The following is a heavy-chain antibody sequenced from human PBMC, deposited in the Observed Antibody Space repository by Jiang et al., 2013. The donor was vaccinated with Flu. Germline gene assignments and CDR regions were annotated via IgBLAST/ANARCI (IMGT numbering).Heavy chain of an antibody. CDR1: GYTFTSHY. J-gene: IGHJ4*02. CDR3: ARDSPRGYIVLAQTTPHYYFDY. CDR2: INPSGITT. V-gene: IGHV1-46*01. D-gene: IGHD2-8*01. Sequence: SGAEVKKPGASVKLSCKASGYTFTSHYMHWVRQAPGQGLEWMGMINPSGITTSYAQKFQGRVTMTRDTSTSTVYMELSGLRSEDTAVYYCARDSPRGYIVLAQTTPHYYFDYWGQGTLVTVSS.